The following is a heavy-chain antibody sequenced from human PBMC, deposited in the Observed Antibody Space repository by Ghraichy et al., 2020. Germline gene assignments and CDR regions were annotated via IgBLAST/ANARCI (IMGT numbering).Heavy chain of an antibody. CDR3: ARGGRRAAAGAYYYYGMDV. V-gene: IGHV4-34*01. D-gene: IGHD6-13*01. Sequence: SQTLSLTCAVYGGSFSGYYWSWIRQPPGKGLEWIGEINHNGSTNYNPSLKSRVTISVDTSKNQFSLKLSSVTAADTAVYYCARGGRRAAAGAYYYYGMDVWGQGTTVTVSS. J-gene: IGHJ6*02. CDR1: GGSFSGYY. CDR2: INHNGST.